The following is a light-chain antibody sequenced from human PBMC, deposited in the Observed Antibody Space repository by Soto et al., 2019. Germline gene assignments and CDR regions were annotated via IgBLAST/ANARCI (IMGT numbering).Light chain of an antibody. CDR3: QHYNELPLT. Sequence: EIVMTQSPATLSVSPGERATLSCRASQSISSNLAWYQQKPGQAPRILIYGGTSRAAGIPARFSGIGSGTEFTLIISSLQSEDSALYYCQHYNELPLTFGGGTKVDIK. V-gene: IGKV3-15*01. J-gene: IGKJ4*01. CDR2: GGT. CDR1: QSISSN.